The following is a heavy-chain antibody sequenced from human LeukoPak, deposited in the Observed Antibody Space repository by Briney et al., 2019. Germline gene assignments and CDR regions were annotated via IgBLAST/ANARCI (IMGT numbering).Heavy chain of an antibody. V-gene: IGHV1-2*02. CDR2: INPNSGGT. D-gene: IGHD6-13*01. Sequence: ASVKDSFKASGYTFTGYYMHWVRQAPGQGLEWMGWINPNSGGTNYAQKFQGRVTMTRDTSISTAYMELSRLRSDDTAVYYCARDIAAAGTGWFDPWGQGTLVTVSS. CDR1: GYTFTGYY. CDR3: ARDIAAAGTGWFDP. J-gene: IGHJ5*02.